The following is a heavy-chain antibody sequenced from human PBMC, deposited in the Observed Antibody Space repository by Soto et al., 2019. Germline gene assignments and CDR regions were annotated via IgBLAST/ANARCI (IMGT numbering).Heavy chain of an antibody. CDR3: ASEDCRNTNCLKGFDY. CDR2: INPKSGGP. J-gene: IGHJ4*02. D-gene: IGHD2-15*01. CDR1: GYTFTDYY. V-gene: IGHV1-2*02. Sequence: ASVKVSCKTSGYTFTDYYMHWVRQAPGQGFEWVGGINPKSGGPKYVPKFQGRVTVTRDTSTSTAYMELNRLTSDDTAVYYCASEDCRNTNCLKGFDYWGQAILVTVSS.